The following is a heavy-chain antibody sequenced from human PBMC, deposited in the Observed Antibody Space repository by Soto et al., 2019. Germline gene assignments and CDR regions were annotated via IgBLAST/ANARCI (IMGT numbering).Heavy chain of an antibody. V-gene: IGHV4-4*02. J-gene: IGHJ6*02. D-gene: IGHD6-13*01. Sequence: SETLSLTCAVSGGSISSSNWWSWVRQPPGKGLEWIGEIYHSGSTNYNPSLKSRVTISVDKSKNQFSLKLSSVTAADTAVYYCARDLYVCPNSSSCEYYYYYYGMDVWGQGTTVT. CDR3: ARDLYVCPNSSSCEYYYYYYGMDV. CDR1: GGSISSSNW. CDR2: IYHSGST.